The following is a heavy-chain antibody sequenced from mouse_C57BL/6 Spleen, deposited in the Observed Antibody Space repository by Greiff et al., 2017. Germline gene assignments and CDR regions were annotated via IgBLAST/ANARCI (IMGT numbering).Heavy chain of an antibody. D-gene: IGHD1-1*01. CDR3: ANYGRGAMDY. V-gene: IGHV1-80*01. CDR2: IYPGVGDT. CDR1: GYAFSSYW. J-gene: IGHJ4*01. Sequence: VQLQQSGAGLVKPGASVKLSCTASGYAFSSYWMNWVKQRPGKGLEWIGQIYPGVGDTNYNGKFKGKATLTADKSSSPAYMQLSSLTSEDSAVYFCANYGRGAMDYWGQGTSVTVSS.